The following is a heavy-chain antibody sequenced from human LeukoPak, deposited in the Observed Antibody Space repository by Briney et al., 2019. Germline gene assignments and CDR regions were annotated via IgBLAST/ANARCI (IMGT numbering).Heavy chain of an antibody. V-gene: IGHV1-18*01. CDR3: ARDFPSGYDSEFNWFDP. D-gene: IGHD5-12*01. CDR2: ISAYNGNT. J-gene: IGHJ5*02. Sequence: GASVKVSCKASGYTFTSYGISWVRQAPGQGLEWVGWISAYNGNTNYAQKLQGRVTMTTDTPTSTAYMELRSLRSDDTAVYYCARDFPSGYDSEFNWFDPWGQGTLVTVSS. CDR1: GYTFTSYG.